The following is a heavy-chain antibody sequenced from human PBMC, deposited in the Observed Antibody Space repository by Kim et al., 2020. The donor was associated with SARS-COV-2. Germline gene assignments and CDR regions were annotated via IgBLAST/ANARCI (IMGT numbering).Heavy chain of an antibody. CDR3: ARDGSGSYYLHYFDY. CDR2: IYHSGST. D-gene: IGHD3-10*01. V-gene: IGHV4-38-2*02. Sequence: SETLSLTCTVSGYSISSGYYWGWIRQPPGKGLEWIGSIYHSGSTYYNPSLKSRVTISVDTSKNQFSLKLSSVTAVDTAVYYCARDGSGSYYLHYFDYWGQGTLVTVSS. CDR1: GYSISSGYY. J-gene: IGHJ4*02.